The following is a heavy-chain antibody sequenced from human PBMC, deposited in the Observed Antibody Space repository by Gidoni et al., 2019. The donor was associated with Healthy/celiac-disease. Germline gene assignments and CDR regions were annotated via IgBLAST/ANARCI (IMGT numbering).Heavy chain of an antibody. J-gene: IGHJ4*02. CDR1: GFPFDDYA. CDR2: ISWNSGSI. Sequence: EVQLVESGGGLVQPGRSLRLSCAASGFPFDDYAMHWVRQAPGKGLEWVSGISWNSGSIGYADSVKGRFTISRDNAKNSLYLQMNSLRAEDTALYYCAKVARAHLSSGYYWNFDYWGQGTLVTVSS. D-gene: IGHD3-22*01. V-gene: IGHV3-9*01. CDR3: AKVARAHLSSGYYWNFDY.